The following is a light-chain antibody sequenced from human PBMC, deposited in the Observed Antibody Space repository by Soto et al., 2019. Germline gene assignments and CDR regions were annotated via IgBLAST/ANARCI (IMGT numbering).Light chain of an antibody. CDR3: LQGSHWAT. V-gene: IGKV2-30*01. CDR2: KVS. CDR1: QSLVSSDGLTY. Sequence: VVLTQSLLSLPVTLVQTASISCRSSQSLVSSDGLTYFNWFHQRPGQSPRRLIYKVSNRDSGVPDRFTGRGSGADFTPTSSRVEAVDVGIYYCLQGSHWATLGQGTKLEIK. J-gene: IGKJ2*01.